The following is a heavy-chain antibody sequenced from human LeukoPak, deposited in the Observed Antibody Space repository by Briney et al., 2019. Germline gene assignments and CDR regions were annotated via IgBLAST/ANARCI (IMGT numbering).Heavy chain of an antibody. CDR1: GFTFTNAW. CDR3: TTHFTWGATGGFDY. J-gene: IGHJ4*02. Sequence: VGSGGSLRLSCAASGFTFTNAWMSWVRQAPGKGLEWVGRIKSKTDGGATDYDAPVKGRFTISRDDSQNTLYLQMNGLKTEDTAVYYCTTHFTWGATGGFDYWGQGALVTVSA. CDR2: IKSKTDGGAT. V-gene: IGHV3-15*01. D-gene: IGHD1-26*01.